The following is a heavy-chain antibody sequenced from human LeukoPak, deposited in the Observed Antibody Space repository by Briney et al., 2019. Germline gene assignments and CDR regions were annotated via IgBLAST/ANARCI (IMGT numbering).Heavy chain of an antibody. Sequence: ASVKVSCKASGGTFSSYAISWVRQAPGQGLEWMGGIIPIFGTANYAQKFQGRVTNTTDESTSTAYMELSSLRSEDTAVYYCAGTFASTHYFDYRGQGTLVTVSS. CDR3: AGTFASTHYFDY. CDR1: GGTFSSYA. J-gene: IGHJ4*02. V-gene: IGHV1-69*05. CDR2: IIPIFGTA. D-gene: IGHD2/OR15-2a*01.